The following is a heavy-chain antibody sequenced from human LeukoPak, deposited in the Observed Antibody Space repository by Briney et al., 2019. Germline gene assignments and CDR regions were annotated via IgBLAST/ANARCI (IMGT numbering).Heavy chain of an antibody. D-gene: IGHD3-22*01. Sequence: KPSETLSLTCTVSGSSISSYYWSWIRQPPGKGLEWIGYIYTSGSTNYNPSLKSRVTISVDTSKNQFSLKLSSVTAADTAVYYCARLNYYDSSGYSLCWFDPWGQGTLVTVSS. CDR1: GSSISSYY. V-gene: IGHV4-4*09. J-gene: IGHJ5*02. CDR2: IYTSGST. CDR3: ARLNYYDSSGYSLCWFDP.